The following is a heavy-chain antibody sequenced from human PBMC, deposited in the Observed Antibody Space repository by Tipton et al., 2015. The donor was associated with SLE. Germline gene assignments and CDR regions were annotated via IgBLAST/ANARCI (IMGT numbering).Heavy chain of an antibody. CDR3: ARPGYSFWNHYADS. CDR1: GDSSGSYY. CDR2: VYYSGST. J-gene: IGHJ4*02. V-gene: IGHV4-59*08. D-gene: IGHD3-3*01. Sequence: TLSLTCTVSGDSSGSYYWTWIRQPPGKGLEWIGYVYYSGSTDYNPALESRVTISIDTSKNQFSLNLRSVTAADTAVYYCARPGYSFWNHYADSWGQGTLVTVSS.